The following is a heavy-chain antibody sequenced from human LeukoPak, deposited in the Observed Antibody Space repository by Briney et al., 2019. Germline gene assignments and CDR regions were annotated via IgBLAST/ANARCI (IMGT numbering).Heavy chain of an antibody. J-gene: IGHJ3*01. CDR2: INPNSGGT. CDR1: GYTFTGYY. V-gene: IGHV1-2*02. Sequence: GASVKVSCKASGYTFTGYYMHWVRQAPGQGLEWMGWINPNSGGTNYAQKFRGRVTMTRDTFISTAYMELSRLRSDDTAVYYCARAPSPYNWNYDHDTFDLWGQGTMVTVSS. D-gene: IGHD1-7*01. CDR3: ARAPSPYNWNYDHDTFDL.